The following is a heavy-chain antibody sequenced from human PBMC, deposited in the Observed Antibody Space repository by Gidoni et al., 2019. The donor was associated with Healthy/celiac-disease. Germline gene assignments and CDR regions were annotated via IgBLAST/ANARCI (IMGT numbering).Heavy chain of an antibody. J-gene: IGHJ5*02. D-gene: IGHD5-18*01. CDR3: AKDPGYSYGYGEPSNWFDP. V-gene: IGHV3-23*01. Sequence: EVQLLESGGGLVQPGGSLRLSCAASGFTFTSYALSWVRQAPGKGLECVSDISGSGCSTYYADPVKGRFTISRDNSKNTLYLQMNSLRAEDTAVYYCAKDPGYSYGYGEPSNWFDPWGQGTLVTVSS. CDR2: ISGSGCST. CDR1: GFTFTSYA.